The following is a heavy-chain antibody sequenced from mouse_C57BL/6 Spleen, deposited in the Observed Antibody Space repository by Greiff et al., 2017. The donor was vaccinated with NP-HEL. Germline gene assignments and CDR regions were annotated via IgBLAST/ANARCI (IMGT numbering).Heavy chain of an antibody. J-gene: IGHJ3*01. D-gene: IGHD1-1*01. V-gene: IGHV1-52*01. CDR1: GYTFTSYW. CDR3: ARENYYYGSSYLAY. CDR2: IDPSDSET. Sequence: QVQLQQPGAELVRPGSSVKLSCKASGYTFTSYWMHWVKQRPIQGLEWIGNIDPSDSETHYNQKFKDKATLTVDKSSSTAYMQLSSLTSEDSAVYYCARENYYYGSSYLAYWGQGTLVTVSA.